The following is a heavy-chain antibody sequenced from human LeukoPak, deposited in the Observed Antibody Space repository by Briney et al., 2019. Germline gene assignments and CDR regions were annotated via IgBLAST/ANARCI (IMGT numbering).Heavy chain of an antibody. CDR2: INHSGST. V-gene: IGHV4-34*01. CDR1: GGSFSGYY. J-gene: IGHJ4*02. D-gene: IGHD6-19*01. Sequence: SETLSLTCAVYGGSFSGYYWSWIRQPPGKGLEWIGEINHSGSTNYNPSLKSRVTISVDTSKNQFSLKLSSVTAADTAVYYRAAWGDSGLVFDYWGQGTLVTVSS. CDR3: AAWGDSGLVFDY.